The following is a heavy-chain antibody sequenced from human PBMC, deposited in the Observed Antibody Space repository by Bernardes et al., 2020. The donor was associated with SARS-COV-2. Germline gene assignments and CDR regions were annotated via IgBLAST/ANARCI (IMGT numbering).Heavy chain of an antibody. CDR2: IWYDGNNK. CDR3: ARGQGYNNYVDY. Sequence: GGSLRLSCATSGFLFRSSSIHWVRQAPGQGLEWVALIWYDGNNKYYADSVKGRFTISRDNSKSTLSLQMNSLRVDDTAVYYCARGQGYNNYVDYWGQGTLVTVS. J-gene: IGHJ4*02. D-gene: IGHD5-18*01. V-gene: IGHV3-33*01. CDR1: GFLFRSSS.